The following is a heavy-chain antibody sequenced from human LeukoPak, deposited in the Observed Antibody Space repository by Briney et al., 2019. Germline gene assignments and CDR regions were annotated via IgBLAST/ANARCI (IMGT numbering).Heavy chain of an antibody. CDR1: GGSISSSSYY. D-gene: IGHD2-2*01. CDR2: IYYSGST. J-gene: IGHJ4*02. V-gene: IGHV4-39*07. CDR3: ARESSSTSCLDY. Sequence: PSETLSLTCTVSGGSISSSSYYWGWIRQPPGKGLEWIGSIYYSGSTYYNPSPKSRVTISVDTSKNQFSLKLSSVTAAGTAVYYCARESSSTSCLDYWGQGTLVTVSS.